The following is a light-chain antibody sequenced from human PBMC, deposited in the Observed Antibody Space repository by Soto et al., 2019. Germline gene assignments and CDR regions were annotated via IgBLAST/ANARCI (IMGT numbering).Light chain of an antibody. J-gene: IGLJ7*01. CDR3: QSWVAGVHVV. Sequence: QLVLTQSPSASASLGAPVKLTCTLSSEHSSYAIAWHQHQPEKGPRFLMKVNSDGSHIRGDGIPDRFSGSRSGAERYLTISSLQSADEADYCCQSWVAGVHVVFGGRSQLTV. V-gene: IGLV4-69*01. CDR2: VNSDGSH. CDR1: SEHSSYA.